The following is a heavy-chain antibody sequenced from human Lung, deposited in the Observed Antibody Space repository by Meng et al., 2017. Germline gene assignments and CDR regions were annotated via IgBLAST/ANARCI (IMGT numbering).Heavy chain of an antibody. J-gene: IGHJ4*02. D-gene: IGHD1-26*01. V-gene: IGHV3-23*01. CDR1: GFTFSSYS. Sequence: EVQLLESGGGLVQPGGSLSRSCATSGFTFSSYSMSWVRQAPGKGLGWVSAISGSHGSTHYADSVKGRFTISRDNSKNTLYLQMNSLRAEDTSVYYFALTAVGATFDYWGQGTLVTVSS. CDR3: ALTAVGATFDY. CDR2: ISGSHGST.